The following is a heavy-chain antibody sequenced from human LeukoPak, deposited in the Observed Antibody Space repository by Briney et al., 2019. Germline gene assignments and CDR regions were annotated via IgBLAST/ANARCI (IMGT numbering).Heavy chain of an antibody. D-gene: IGHD5-18*01. CDR3: ARVGDTAMVYFDY. V-gene: IGHV4-31*03. J-gene: IGHJ4*02. CDR1: GGSISSGGYY. Sequence: SETLSLTCTVSGGSISSGGYYWSWIRQHPEKGLEWIGYIYYSGSTYYNPSLKSRVTISVDTSKNQFSLKLSSVTAADTAVYYCARVGDTAMVYFDYWGQGTLVTVSS. CDR2: IYYSGST.